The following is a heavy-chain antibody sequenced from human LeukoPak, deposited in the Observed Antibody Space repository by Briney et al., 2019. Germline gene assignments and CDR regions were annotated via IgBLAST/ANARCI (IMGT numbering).Heavy chain of an antibody. Sequence: PGGSLTLSCAASGFTFSSYSMNWVRQAPGRGLEWVSSISSSSSYIYYADSVKGRFTISRDNAKNSLCLQMNSLRAEDTAVYYCARDLSDYSYGGHVGWGQGTLVTVSS. D-gene: IGHD3-10*01. CDR3: ARDLSDYSYGGHVG. CDR2: ISSSSSYI. J-gene: IGHJ4*02. CDR1: GFTFSSYS. V-gene: IGHV3-21*01.